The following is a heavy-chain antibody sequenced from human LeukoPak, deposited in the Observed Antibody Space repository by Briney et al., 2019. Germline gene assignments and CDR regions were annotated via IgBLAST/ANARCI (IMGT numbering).Heavy chain of an antibody. CDR2: IYIGDKI. D-gene: IGHD2-2*02. CDR1: GFSVSNNY. Sequence: GGSLRLSCVVSGFSVSNNYVSWVRQAPGKGPEWVSVIYIGDKIHYADSVKGRFTISRDNSKNTVYLQMKSLRADDTALYYCARVVVPAAIVTPSYYYYMDVWGKGTTVTVSS. J-gene: IGHJ6*03. V-gene: IGHV3-66*01. CDR3: ARVVVPAAIVTPSYYYYMDV.